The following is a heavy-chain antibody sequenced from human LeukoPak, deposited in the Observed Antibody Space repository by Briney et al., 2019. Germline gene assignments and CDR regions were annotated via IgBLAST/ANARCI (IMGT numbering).Heavy chain of an antibody. J-gene: IGHJ2*01. CDR1: GGSINNYY. Sequence: SETLSLTCTVSGGSINNYYWSWIRQPPGEGLEWIAYIYYSGSTNYNPSLKSRVTISADASKNQFSLKLSSVTAADTAVYYCARGGLDSSGWYSLWYFDLWGRGALVTVSS. CDR3: ARGGLDSSGWYSLWYFDL. D-gene: IGHD6-19*01. V-gene: IGHV4-59*01. CDR2: IYYSGST.